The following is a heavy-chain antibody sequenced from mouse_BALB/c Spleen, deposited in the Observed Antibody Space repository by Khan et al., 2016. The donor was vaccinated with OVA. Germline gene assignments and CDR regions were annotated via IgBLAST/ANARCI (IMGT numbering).Heavy chain of an antibody. CDR3: TTAYYRYDLDY. CDR1: GSTFTSYG. Sequence: EVQLQESGAELGRPGSSVKLSCKTSGSTFTSYGIKWVKQRPGQGLEWIGYIYPGNGYTEYNEKFQGKAILTSDTSSSTAYMQLTSLTSEDSAIYFCTTAYYRYDLDYWGQGTTLTVSS. J-gene: IGHJ2*01. CDR2: IYPGNGYT. D-gene: IGHD2-14*01. V-gene: IGHV1S134*01.